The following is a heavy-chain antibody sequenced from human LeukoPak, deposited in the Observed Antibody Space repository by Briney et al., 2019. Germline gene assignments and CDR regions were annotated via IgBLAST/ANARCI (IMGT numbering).Heavy chain of an antibody. J-gene: IGHJ3*02. V-gene: IGHV6-1*01. CDR2: TYCRSKWYN. Sequence: SQTLSLTFAISGDSVSNNSAAGKRIRQSLSRGVEWLGSTYCRSKWYNDYAVSVKSRITINPDTSKNQFSLELNSVTPEDTAVYYCETGEARRFDIWGQGTMVTVSS. D-gene: IGHD7-27*01. CDR1: GDSVSNNSAA. CDR3: ETGEARRFDI.